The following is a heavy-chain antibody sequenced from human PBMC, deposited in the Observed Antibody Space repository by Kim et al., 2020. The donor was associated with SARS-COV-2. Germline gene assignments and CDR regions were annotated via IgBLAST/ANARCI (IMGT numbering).Heavy chain of an antibody. CDR3: ARVGSENWFDP. V-gene: IGHV4-59*01. D-gene: IGHD3-10*01. CDR1: GGSISSYY. Sequence: SETLSLTCTVSGGSISSYYWSWIRQPPGKGLEWIGYIYYSGSTNYNPSLKSRVTISVDTSKNQFSLKLSSVTAADTAVYYCARVGSENWFDPWGQGTLVT. J-gene: IGHJ5*02. CDR2: IYYSGST.